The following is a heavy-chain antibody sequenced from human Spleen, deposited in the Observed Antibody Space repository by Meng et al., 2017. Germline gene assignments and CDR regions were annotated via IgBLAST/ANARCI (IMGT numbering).Heavy chain of an antibody. D-gene: IGHD4-11*01. V-gene: IGHV4-34*01. CDR1: GGSFSGYY. J-gene: IGHJ4*02. Sequence: QVQLQQWGAGLLKPSETLSLTVAVYGGSFSGYYWSWIRQPPGKGLEWIGEINHSGSTNYNPSLKSRVTISVDTSKNQFSLKLSSVTAADSAVYYCARGPTTMAHDFDYWGQGTLVTVSS. CDR3: ARGPTTMAHDFDY. CDR2: INHSGST.